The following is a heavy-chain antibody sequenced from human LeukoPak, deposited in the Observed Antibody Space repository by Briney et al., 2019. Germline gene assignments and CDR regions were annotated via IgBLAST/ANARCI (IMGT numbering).Heavy chain of an antibody. CDR3: ARHARNWYYFDY. D-gene: IGHD5-24*01. V-gene: IGHV4-30-2*03. Sequence: PSQTLSLTCTVSGGSISSGGYYWSWIRQHPGKGLEWIGSIYYSGSTYYNPSLKSRVTISVDTSKNQFSLKLSSVTAADTAVYYCARHARNWYYFDYWGQGTLVTVS. J-gene: IGHJ4*02. CDR1: GGSISSGGYY. CDR2: IYYSGST.